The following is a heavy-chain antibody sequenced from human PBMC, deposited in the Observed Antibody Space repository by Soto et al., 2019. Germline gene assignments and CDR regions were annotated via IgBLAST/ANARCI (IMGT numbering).Heavy chain of an antibody. CDR1: GGTFSSYA. Sequence: QVQLVQSGAEVKKPGSSVKVSCKASGGTFSSYAISWVRQAPGQGLEWMGGIIPIFGTANYAQKFQVRVTITADESTSTAYMELSSLRSEDTAVYYCARVDCSSTSCYYYYYYGMDVLGQGTTVTVSS. V-gene: IGHV1-69*01. CDR2: IIPIFGTA. CDR3: ARVDCSSTSCYYYYYYGMDV. J-gene: IGHJ6*02. D-gene: IGHD2-2*01.